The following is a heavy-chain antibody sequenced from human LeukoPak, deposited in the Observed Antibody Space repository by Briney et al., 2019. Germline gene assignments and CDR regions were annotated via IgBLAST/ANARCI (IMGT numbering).Heavy chain of an antibody. V-gene: IGHV4-61*01. D-gene: IGHD6-19*01. J-gene: IGHJ3*02. Sequence: SETPSLTCTVSGYSISSDYYWGWIRQPPGKGLEWIGYIYYSGSTNYNPSLKSRVTISVDTSKNQFSLKLSSVTAADTAVYYCARTSSGWSGDAFDIWGQGTMVTVSS. CDR2: IYYSGST. CDR3: ARTSSGWSGDAFDI. CDR1: GYSISSDYY.